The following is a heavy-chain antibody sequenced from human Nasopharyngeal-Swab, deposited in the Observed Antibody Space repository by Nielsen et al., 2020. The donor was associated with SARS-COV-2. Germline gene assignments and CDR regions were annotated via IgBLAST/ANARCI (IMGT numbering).Heavy chain of an antibody. Sequence: WIRQPPGKGLEWVAVISYDGSNKYYADSGKGRFTISRDNSKNTLYLQMNSLRAEDTAVYYCAKDAAMVRATYYYYMDVWGKGTTVTVSS. D-gene: IGHD3-10*01. V-gene: IGHV3-30*18. J-gene: IGHJ6*03. CDR2: ISYDGSNK. CDR3: AKDAAMVRATYYYYMDV.